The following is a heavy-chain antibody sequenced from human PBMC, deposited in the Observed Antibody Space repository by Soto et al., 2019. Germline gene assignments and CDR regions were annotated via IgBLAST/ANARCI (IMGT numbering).Heavy chain of an antibody. CDR1: GGSFSGYY. D-gene: IGHD2-8*02. J-gene: IGHJ4*02. Sequence: SETLSLTCAVYGGSFSGYYWTWIRQPPGTGLEWIGEINHSGSTNYNPSLKSRVTISVDTSKNQFSLKLTSVTAADTAVYYCARDKITGFFELWGQGTLVTVSS. V-gene: IGHV4-34*01. CDR3: ARDKITGFFEL. CDR2: INHSGST.